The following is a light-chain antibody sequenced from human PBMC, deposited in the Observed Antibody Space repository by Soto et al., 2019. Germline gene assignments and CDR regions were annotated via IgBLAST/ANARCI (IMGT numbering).Light chain of an antibody. CDR2: SNN. Sequence: QSVLTQPPSVSGTPGPTVTISCSGSSSNIGSKSVQWYQQLPETAPKLLIYSNNQRPSGVPDRFSGSKSGTSASLAISGLQSEDEAHYYCGAWDDTLNVLVFGGGTKLTVL. J-gene: IGLJ2*01. CDR1: SSNIGSKS. V-gene: IGLV1-44*01. CDR3: GAWDDTLNVLV.